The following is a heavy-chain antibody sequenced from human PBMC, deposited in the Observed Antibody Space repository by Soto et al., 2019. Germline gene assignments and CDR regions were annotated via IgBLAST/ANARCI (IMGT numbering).Heavy chain of an antibody. V-gene: IGHV4-59*08. CDR2: IFSSGST. J-gene: IGHJ4*02. D-gene: IGHD6-13*01. CDR1: GGSSSSYY. CDR3: ARRAADSYSFDY. Sequence: QVQLHESGPGLVKPSETLSLTCTVSGGSSSSYYWSWIRQPPGKGLEWIGYIFSSGSTNYNPSLKSRVTISVDTSNNQFSLELNSVTAADTAVYYCARRAADSYSFDYWGQGTLVTVSS.